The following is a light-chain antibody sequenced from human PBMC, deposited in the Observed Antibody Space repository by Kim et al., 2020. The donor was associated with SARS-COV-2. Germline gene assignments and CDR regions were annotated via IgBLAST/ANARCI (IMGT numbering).Light chain of an antibody. CDR2: DAS. J-gene: IGKJ4*01. CDR3: QQYNKLPLT. CDR1: QDINNS. Sequence: SAYVGDRVTLTCQASQDINNSLNLYQQEPGKAPKLLIYDASNVETGVPSRFRGSGSGTHFTFTITSLQPEDIATYYCQQYNKLPLTFGRGTKVEI. V-gene: IGKV1-33*01.